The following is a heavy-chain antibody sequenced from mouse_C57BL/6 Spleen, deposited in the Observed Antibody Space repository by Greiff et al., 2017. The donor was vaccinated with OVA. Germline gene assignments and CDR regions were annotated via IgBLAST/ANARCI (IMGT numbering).Heavy chain of an antibody. CDR2: INPNNGGT. Sequence: VQLKESGPELVKPGASVKIPCKASGYTFTDYNMDWVKQSHGKSLEWIGDINPNNGGTIYNQKFKGKATLTVDKSSSTAYMELRSLTSEDTAVYYCARIWDYENWYFDVWGTGTTVTVSS. V-gene: IGHV1-18*01. CDR3: ARIWDYENWYFDV. CDR1: GYTFTDYN. D-gene: IGHD2-4*01. J-gene: IGHJ1*03.